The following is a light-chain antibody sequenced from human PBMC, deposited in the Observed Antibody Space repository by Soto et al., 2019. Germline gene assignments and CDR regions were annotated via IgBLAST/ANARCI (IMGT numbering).Light chain of an antibody. CDR1: QSVRSN. Sequence: ETVITQSPATLPVSPGERATLSCRASQSVRSNLAWYQQKPGQAPRLLIYGASTRATGVPARFSGSGSGTEFTLTINSLXSEDFALYYCQEYDNWPLWTFGQGTKVDTK. CDR2: GAS. V-gene: IGKV3-15*01. CDR3: QEYDNWPLWT. J-gene: IGKJ1*01.